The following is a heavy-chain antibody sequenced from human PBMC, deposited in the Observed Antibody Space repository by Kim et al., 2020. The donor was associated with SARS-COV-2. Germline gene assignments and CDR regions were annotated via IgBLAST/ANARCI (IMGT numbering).Heavy chain of an antibody. J-gene: IGHJ3*02. CDR2: IRSKVNGYAT. D-gene: IGHD1-1*01. CDR1: GFTFSDSA. V-gene: IGHV3-73*01. Sequence: GGSLRLSCGASGFTFSDSAMRWVRRASGKGLEWVCRIRSKVNGYATADTASVRVRITRARYDSRNTAYLKINSLETKDTAYYDSNRLPGTTVALWDYFD. CDR3: NRLPGTTVALWDYFD.